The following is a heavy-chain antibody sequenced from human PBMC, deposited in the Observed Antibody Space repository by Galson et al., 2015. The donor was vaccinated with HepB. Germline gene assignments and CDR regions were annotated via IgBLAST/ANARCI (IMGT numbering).Heavy chain of an antibody. D-gene: IGHD1-26*01. J-gene: IGHJ3*02. V-gene: IGHV3-7*03. Sequence: SLRLSCAASGLSLSVYRMSWVRQAPGKGLEWVANIEEDETNQFYVDSVKGRFSVSRDNAKNTLYLQMNSLRAEDTATYYCVREGEGAIWGGAFDIWGQGTLVTVSS. CDR1: GLSLSVYR. CDR3: VREGEGAIWGGAFDI. CDR2: IEEDETNQ.